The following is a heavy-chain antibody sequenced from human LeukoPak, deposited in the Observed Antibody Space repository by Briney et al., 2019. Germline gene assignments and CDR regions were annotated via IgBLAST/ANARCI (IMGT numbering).Heavy chain of an antibody. J-gene: IGHJ4*02. Sequence: SETLSLTCTVSGGSISIYYWSWIRQPPGKGLESIGYIYYSGSTNYNPSLKSRVTISVDTSKNQFSLKLSSVTAADTAVYYCARVLYSSSWYPDYYFDYWGQGTLVTVSS. V-gene: IGHV4-59*01. CDR3: ARVLYSSSWYPDYYFDY. CDR2: IYYSGST. CDR1: GGSISIYY. D-gene: IGHD6-13*01.